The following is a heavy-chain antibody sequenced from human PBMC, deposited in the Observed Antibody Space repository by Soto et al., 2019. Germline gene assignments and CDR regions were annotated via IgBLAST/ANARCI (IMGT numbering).Heavy chain of an antibody. V-gene: IGHV3-11*01. CDR3: ARDPLHHGSTFDY. CDR1: GFTFSDYY. D-gene: IGHD3-10*01. J-gene: IGHJ4*02. CDR2: ITSSGGTI. Sequence: GGSLRLSCAASGFTFSDYYMSWIRQPPGKGLEWISYITSSGGTIYYADSVKGRFTISRGNAKNSLYLQMNGLRAEDTAVYYCARDPLHHGSTFDYWGQGTLVTVSS.